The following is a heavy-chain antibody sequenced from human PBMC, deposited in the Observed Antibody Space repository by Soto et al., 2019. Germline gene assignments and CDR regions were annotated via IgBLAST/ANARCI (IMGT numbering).Heavy chain of an antibody. CDR3: ARVSSGCLDY. V-gene: IGHV3-30-3*01. J-gene: IGHJ4*02. CDR1: GFTFSSYA. D-gene: IGHD6-19*01. CDR2: ISYDGSNN. Sequence: QVQLVESGGGVVQPGRSLRLSCAASGFTFSSYAMHWVRQAPGKGLEWVAVISYDGSNNYYADSVKGRFTISRDNSKNTLYLQMNSLRAEDTAVYYCARVSSGCLDYWGQGTLVTVSS.